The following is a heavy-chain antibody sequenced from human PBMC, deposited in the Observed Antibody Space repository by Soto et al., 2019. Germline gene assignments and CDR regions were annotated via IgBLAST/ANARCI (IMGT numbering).Heavy chain of an antibody. J-gene: IGHJ4*02. CDR2: ISTSSSII. V-gene: IGHV3-48*02. CDR3: VRDLLVAAPTNKY. CDR1: GFTFSNYK. D-gene: IGHD2-15*01. Sequence: EVQLVESGGGLVQPGGSLRLSCAASGFTFSNYKMSWVRQAPGTGLEWGSYISTSSSIINYADSVKGRFTIYRDNAKNSLYLQMNSLRDEDTGVYYCVRDLLVAAPTNKYWGQGTLVTVSS.